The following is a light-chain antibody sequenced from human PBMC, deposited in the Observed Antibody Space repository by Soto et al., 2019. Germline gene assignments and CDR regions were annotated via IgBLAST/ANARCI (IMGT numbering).Light chain of an antibody. CDR1: QSVSSK. CDR3: QQYNNWPRMYT. CDR2: VAS. V-gene: IGKV3-15*01. Sequence: IVLTQSPGTLTLSPGERATLSCRASQSVSSKLAWYQQKPGQAPRLLMYVASTRATGVPARFSGSGSGTEFTLTISSLQSEDFAVYYCQQYNNWPRMYTFGQGTRLEI. J-gene: IGKJ5*01.